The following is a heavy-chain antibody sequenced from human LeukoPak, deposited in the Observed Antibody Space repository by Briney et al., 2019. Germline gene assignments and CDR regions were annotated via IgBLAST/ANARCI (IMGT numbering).Heavy chain of an antibody. D-gene: IGHD3-22*01. CDR3: ARGYYDSSGYYYYYYYYGMDV. V-gene: IGHV4-4*02. CDR1: GGSISSSNW. CDR2: IYHSGST. J-gene: IGHJ6*02. Sequence: SGTQSLTCAVSGGSISSSNWWSWVRQPPGKGLEWIGEIYHSGSTNYNPSLKSRVTISVDKSKNQFSLKLSSVTAADTAVYYCARGYYDSSGYYYYYYYYGMDVWGQGTTVTVSS.